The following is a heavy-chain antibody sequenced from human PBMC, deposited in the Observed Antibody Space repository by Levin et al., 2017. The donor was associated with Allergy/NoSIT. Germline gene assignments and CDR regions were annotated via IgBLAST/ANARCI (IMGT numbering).Heavy chain of an antibody. D-gene: IGHD2/OR15-2a*01. CDR1: GVAFSSYS. J-gene: IGHJ3*02. CDR2: ISSSSSSI. Sequence: QLGESLKISCVASGVAFSSYSMNWVRQAPGKGLEWISYISSSSSSIDYADSVKGRFTISRDNAKNSLFLQMNSLRDEDMAVYFCAGMKRNILQAFGIWGQGTMVTVSS. V-gene: IGHV3-48*02. CDR3: AGMKRNILQAFGI.